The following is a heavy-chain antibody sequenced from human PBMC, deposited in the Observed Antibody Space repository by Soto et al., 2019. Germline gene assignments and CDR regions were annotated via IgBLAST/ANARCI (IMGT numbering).Heavy chain of an antibody. CDR1: GFTFSSYA. Sequence: GGSLRLSCAASGFTFSSYAMHWVRQAPGKGLEWVAVISYDGSNKYYADSVKGRFTISRDNSKNTLYLQMNSLRAEDTAVYYCTRTGYFDYWGQGTMATVYS. CDR3: TRTGYFDY. J-gene: IGHJ4*02. V-gene: IGHV3-30-3*01. CDR2: ISYDGSNK. D-gene: IGHD7-27*01.